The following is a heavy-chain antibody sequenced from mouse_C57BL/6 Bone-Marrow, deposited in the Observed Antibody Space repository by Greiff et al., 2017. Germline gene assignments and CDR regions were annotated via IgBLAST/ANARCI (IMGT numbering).Heavy chain of an antibody. CDR3: ARWWLRFAY. CDR1: GYTFTSYG. V-gene: IGHV1-81*01. Sequence: VQLQQSGAELARPGASVKLSCKASGYTFTSYGISWVKQRTGQGLEWIGEIYPRSGTTYYNEKFKGKATLTADKSSSTAYVELRSLTSEDSAVYFCARWWLRFAYWGQGTLVTVSA. CDR2: IYPRSGTT. D-gene: IGHD1-1*02. J-gene: IGHJ3*01.